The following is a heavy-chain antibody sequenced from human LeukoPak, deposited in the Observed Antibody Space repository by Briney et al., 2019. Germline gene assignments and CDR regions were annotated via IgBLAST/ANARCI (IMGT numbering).Heavy chain of an antibody. J-gene: IGHJ2*01. D-gene: IGHD2-2*01. CDR2: IYYSGST. V-gene: IGHV4-39*07. CDR1: GGSISSSSYY. CDR3: AREWDCSSTSCYASSSKLWYFDL. Sequence: SETLSLTCTVSGGSISSSSYYWGWIRQPPGKGLEWIGSIYYSGSTYYNPSLKSRVTISVDTSKNQFSLKLSSVTAADTAVYYCAREWDCSSTSCYASSSKLWYFDLWGRGTLVTVSS.